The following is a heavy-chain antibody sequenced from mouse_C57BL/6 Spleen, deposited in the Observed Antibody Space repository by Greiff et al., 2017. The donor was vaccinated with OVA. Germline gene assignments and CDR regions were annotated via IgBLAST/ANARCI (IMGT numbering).Heavy chain of an antibody. Sequence: QVQLQQPGAELVMPGASAKLSCKASGYTFTSYWMHWVKQRPGQGLEWIGEIDPSDSYTNYNQKFKGKSTLTVDKSSSTAYMQLSSLTSEDSAVYYCARAWGSGYRFACWGQGTLVTVSA. J-gene: IGHJ3*01. D-gene: IGHD3-2*02. CDR3: ARAWGSGYRFAC. CDR1: GYTFTSYW. V-gene: IGHV1-69*01. CDR2: IDPSDSYT.